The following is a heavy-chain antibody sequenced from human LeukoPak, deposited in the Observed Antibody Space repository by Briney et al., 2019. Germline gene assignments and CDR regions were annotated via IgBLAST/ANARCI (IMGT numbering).Heavy chain of an antibody. CDR1: GYTFTGYY. D-gene: IGHD3-10*01. CDR2: INPHSGAT. V-gene: IGHV1-2*02. J-gene: IGHJ5*02. Sequence: GASVTVSCKSSGYTFTGYYLHRVRQAPGQGPEWMGWINPHSGATNYAQKFQGRVTMTRDTSISTAFMELSSLRSDDTAMYYCSRDLLMYYSGSGESTWGQGTQVTVSS. CDR3: SRDLLMYYSGSGEST.